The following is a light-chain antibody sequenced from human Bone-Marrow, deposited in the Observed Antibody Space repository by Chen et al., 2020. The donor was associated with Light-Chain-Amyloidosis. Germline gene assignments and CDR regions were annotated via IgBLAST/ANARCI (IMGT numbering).Light chain of an antibody. J-gene: IGLJ2*01. CDR1: DLPTKY. CDR3: QSVDSSGTYEVI. V-gene: IGLV3-25*03. CDR2: RDT. Sequence: SYELTQPPSVSVSPGQTARIPSSGDDLPTKYAYWYQQKPGQAPVLVVHRDTERPSGISGRFSGSSSGITATLTISGVQAEDEDDYHCQSVDSSGTYEVIFGGGTKLTVL.